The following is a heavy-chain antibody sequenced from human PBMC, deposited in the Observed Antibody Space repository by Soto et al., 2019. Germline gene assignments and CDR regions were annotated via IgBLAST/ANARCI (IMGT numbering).Heavy chain of an antibody. CDR2: IIPIFGTA. D-gene: IGHD3-22*01. Sequence: GASVNVSCKASGGTFSSYAISWVLQAPGQGLEWMGGIIPIFGTANYAQKFQGRVTITADESTSTAYMELSSLRSEDTAVYYCARPVRGYYDSSGYYPFRYWGQGTLVTVSS. V-gene: IGHV1-69*13. J-gene: IGHJ4*02. CDR1: GGTFSSYA. CDR3: ARPVRGYYDSSGYYPFRY.